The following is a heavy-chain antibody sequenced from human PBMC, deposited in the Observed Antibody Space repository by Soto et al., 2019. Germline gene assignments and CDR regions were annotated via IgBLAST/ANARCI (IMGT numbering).Heavy chain of an antibody. CDR2: ISAYNGNT. J-gene: IGHJ4*02. CDR3: ARDRAGFWSGELYY. Sequence: ASVKVSCKASGYTFTSYGISWVRQAPGQGLEWMGWISAYNGNTNYAQKLQGRVTMTTDTSTSTAYMELRSLRSDDTAVYYCARDRAGFWSGELYYWGQGTLVTVSS. V-gene: IGHV1-18*01. D-gene: IGHD3-3*01. CDR1: GYTFTSYG.